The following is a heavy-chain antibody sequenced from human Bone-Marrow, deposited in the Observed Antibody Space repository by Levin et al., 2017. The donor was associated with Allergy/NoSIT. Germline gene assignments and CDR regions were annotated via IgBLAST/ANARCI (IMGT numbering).Heavy chain of an antibody. CDR3: TTEIEVVVVPAATPWGWFDP. J-gene: IGHJ5*02. Sequence: GESLKISCAASGFTFSNAWMSWVRQAPGKGLEWVGRIKSKTDGGTTDYAAPVKGRFTISRDDSKNTLYLQMNSLKTEDTAVYYCTTEIEVVVVPAATPWGWFDPWGQGTLVTVSS. CDR2: IKSKTDGGTT. CDR1: GFTFSNAW. D-gene: IGHD2-2*02. V-gene: IGHV3-15*01.